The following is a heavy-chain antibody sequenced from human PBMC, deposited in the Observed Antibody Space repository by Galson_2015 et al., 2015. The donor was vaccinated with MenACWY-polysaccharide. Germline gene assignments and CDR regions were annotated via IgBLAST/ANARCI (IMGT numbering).Heavy chain of an antibody. CDR1: GYTFTSYD. CDR3: ARGPAPAGLAVAKVLKDY. D-gene: IGHD6-19*01. V-gene: IGHV1-8*01. CDR2: MNPNRGNT. Sequence: SVKVSCKASGYTFTSYDINWVRQATGQGLEWMGWMNPNRGNTGHPQKFQGRVTMTRNTSISTAYMELSSLRSEDTAVYYCARGPAPAGLAVAKVLKDYWGKGTLVPVSS. J-gene: IGHJ4*02.